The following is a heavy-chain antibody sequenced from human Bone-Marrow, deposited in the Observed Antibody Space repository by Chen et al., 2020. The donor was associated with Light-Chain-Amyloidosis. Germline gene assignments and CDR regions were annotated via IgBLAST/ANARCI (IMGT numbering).Heavy chain of an antibody. J-gene: IGHJ4*02. CDR2: TNPDGSRT. V-gene: IGHV3-74*01. Sequence: EVQLVQSGGGLVQPGGSLRLSSAASTFTISEYWMHWVGQAPGKGLVWVARTNPDGSRTDHAGSVRGRFTIYRDDARNTLYLQMRSLRAEDTAVYYCVKDFVGPRDYWGPGDLVTVSS. CDR3: VKDFVGPRDY. CDR1: TFTISEYW. D-gene: IGHD2-21*01.